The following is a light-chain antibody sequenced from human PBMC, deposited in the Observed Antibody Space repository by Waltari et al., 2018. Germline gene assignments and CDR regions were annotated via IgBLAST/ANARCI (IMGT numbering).Light chain of an antibody. CDR1: QTVRTTY. V-gene: IGKV3-20*01. CDR3: QQYDISPLT. Sequence: EIVLTQSPGTLSLSPGERATLSCRASQTVRTTYLAWYQQKQGQAPTLLIYGASSRATGIPDRFSGSGSGTDFSLTISSLEPEDFAVYYCQQYDISPLTFGGGTKVEIK. CDR2: GAS. J-gene: IGKJ4*01.